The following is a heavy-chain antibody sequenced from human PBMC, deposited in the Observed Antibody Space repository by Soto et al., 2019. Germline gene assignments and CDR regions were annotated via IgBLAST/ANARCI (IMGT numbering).Heavy chain of an antibody. Sequence: PSETLSLTYTVSGGSISSSSYYWGWIRQPPGKGLEWIGSIYYSGSTYYNPSLKSRVTISVDTSKNQFSLKLSSVTAADTAVYYCESSGSYYKGYDYYYGMDVWGQGTTVTVSS. J-gene: IGHJ6*02. CDR3: ESSGSYYKGYDYYYGMDV. CDR2: IYYSGST. D-gene: IGHD3-10*01. V-gene: IGHV4-39*01. CDR1: GGSISSSSYY.